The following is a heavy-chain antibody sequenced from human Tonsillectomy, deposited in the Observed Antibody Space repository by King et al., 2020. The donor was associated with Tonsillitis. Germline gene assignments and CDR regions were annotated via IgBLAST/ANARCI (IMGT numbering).Heavy chain of an antibody. V-gene: IGHV4-34*01. CDR1: GGSFSDYH. D-gene: IGHD2-2*01. J-gene: IGHJ3*02. Sequence: VQLQQWGAGLLKPSETLSLTCAVYGGSFSDYHWSWIRQPPGKGLEWIGEINHSGSNTYTPSLKSRVTISVDTSKSQLSLKLSSVTAADTAVYYCARESQPPDDSFDIWGQGTMVTVSS. CDR3: ARESQPPDDSFDI. CDR2: INHSGSN.